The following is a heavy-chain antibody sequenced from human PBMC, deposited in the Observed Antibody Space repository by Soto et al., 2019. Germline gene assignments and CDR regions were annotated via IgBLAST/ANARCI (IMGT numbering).Heavy chain of an antibody. J-gene: IGHJ4*02. Sequence: XSVKVSCKASGYTFTCYYMHWVRQAPGQGLEWMGWINPNSGGTNYAQKFQGRVTMTRDTSISTAYMELSRLRSDDTAVYYCAREAIAVAAHFDYWGQGTMVTVSS. CDR2: INPNSGGT. V-gene: IGHV1-2*02. D-gene: IGHD6-19*01. CDR1: GYTFTCYY. CDR3: AREAIAVAAHFDY.